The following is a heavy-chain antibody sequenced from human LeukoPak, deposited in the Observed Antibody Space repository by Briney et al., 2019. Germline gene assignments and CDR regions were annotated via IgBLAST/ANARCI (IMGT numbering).Heavy chain of an antibody. Sequence: GGSLRLSCVASGFTFSSYWMHWVRQDPRKGLVWVSRINGDGRNINYADSVRGRFTISRDNSKNTLYLQMNSLRAEDTAVYYCAKEIEGFWSGYGAFDICGQGTMVTVSS. CDR1: GFTFSSYW. CDR3: AKEIEGFWSGYGAFDI. J-gene: IGHJ3*02. D-gene: IGHD3-3*01. V-gene: IGHV3-74*01. CDR2: INGDGRNI.